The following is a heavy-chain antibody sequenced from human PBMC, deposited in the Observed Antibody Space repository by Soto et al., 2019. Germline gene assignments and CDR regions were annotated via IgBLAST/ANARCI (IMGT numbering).Heavy chain of an antibody. J-gene: IGHJ4*02. CDR1: GGSISSGGYS. D-gene: IGHD3-10*01. CDR2: MYHSGST. Sequence: QLQLQESGSGLVKPSQTLSLTCAVSGGSISSGGYSWSWIRQPPGKGLEWIGYMYHSGSTYYNPSLKSPVTISVDRSKNQFSLKLSSVTAADTAVYYCARAIGWFGELLGGYYFDYWGQGTLVTVSS. V-gene: IGHV4-30-2*01. CDR3: ARAIGWFGELLGGYYFDY.